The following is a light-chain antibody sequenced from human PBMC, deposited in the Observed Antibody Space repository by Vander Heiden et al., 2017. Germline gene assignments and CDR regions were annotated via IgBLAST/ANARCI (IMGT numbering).Light chain of an antibody. CDR3: MQALQTPWT. CDR2: LGS. J-gene: IGKJ2*02. V-gene: IGKV2-28*01. CDR1: QSLLHSNGYNY. Sequence: IVMTQSPLSLPVTPGAPASISCRSSQSLLHSNGYNYLDWYLQKPGQSPQLLIYLGSNRASGVPDRFSGSGSGTDFTLKISGVEAEDVGVYYCMQALQTPWTFGQGTKLEIK.